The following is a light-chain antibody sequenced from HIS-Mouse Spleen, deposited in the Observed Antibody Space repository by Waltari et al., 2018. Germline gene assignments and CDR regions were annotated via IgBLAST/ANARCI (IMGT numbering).Light chain of an antibody. CDR1: SSNIGSNY. Sequence: QSVLTQPPSASGTPGQRVTISCSGSSSNIGSNYVYWYQQLPGTAPKLLIYRNNQRRSGVPARSSGSKSGTSASLAISGLRSEDEADYYCAAWDDSLSGPVFGGGTKLTVL. V-gene: IGLV1-47*01. CDR2: RNN. CDR3: AAWDDSLSGPV. J-gene: IGLJ3*02.